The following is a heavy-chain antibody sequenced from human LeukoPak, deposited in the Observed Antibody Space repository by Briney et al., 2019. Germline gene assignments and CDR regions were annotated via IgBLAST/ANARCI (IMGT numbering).Heavy chain of an antibody. D-gene: IGHD5-18*01. J-gene: IGHJ2*01. V-gene: IGHV3-30*18. Sequence: PGGSLRLSCAASGFTFSSYWMSWVRQAPGKGLEWVAVISDDGSNRYYADSVKGRFTISRDNSKNTLYLQMNSLRAEDTAEYYCAKDADTATIIYWYFDLWGRGTLVTVSS. CDR2: ISDDGSNR. CDR1: GFTFSSYW. CDR3: AKDADTATIIYWYFDL.